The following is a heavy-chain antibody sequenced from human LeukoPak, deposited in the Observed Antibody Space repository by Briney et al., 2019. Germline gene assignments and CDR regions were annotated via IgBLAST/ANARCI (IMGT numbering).Heavy chain of an antibody. J-gene: IGHJ4*02. Sequence: GASVRVSFKSSGYTFTRYYMHWLRQAPGQGLEWMGWINPNNGGTNYAQRFQGRVTKTRDTSISTAYMEVSRLRFDDTAVYYCASGPSLGTTHPYFDYWGQGTLVTVSS. D-gene: IGHD2-15*01. CDR2: INPNNGGT. CDR1: GYTFTRYY. V-gene: IGHV1-2*02. CDR3: ASGPSLGTTHPYFDY.